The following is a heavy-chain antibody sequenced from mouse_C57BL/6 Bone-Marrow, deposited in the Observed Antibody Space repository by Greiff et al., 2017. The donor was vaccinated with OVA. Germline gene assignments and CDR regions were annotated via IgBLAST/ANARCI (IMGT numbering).Heavy chain of an antibody. J-gene: IGHJ3*01. CDR3: ARGILRPWFAY. CDR1: GYTFTSYW. D-gene: IGHD1-2*01. Sequence: VQLQQPGAELVMPGASVKLSCKASGYTFTSYWMHWVKQRPGQGLEWLGEIAPSDSYTNYNQKFKGKSTLTVDKSSSTAYMQLSSLTSEDSAVYYCARGILRPWFAYWGQGTLVTVSA. CDR2: IAPSDSYT. V-gene: IGHV1-69*01.